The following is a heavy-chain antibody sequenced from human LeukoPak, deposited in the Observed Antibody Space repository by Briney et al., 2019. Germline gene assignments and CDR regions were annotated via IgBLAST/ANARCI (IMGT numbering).Heavy chain of an antibody. D-gene: IGHD3-10*01. CDR2: IYTSGST. J-gene: IGHJ4*02. CDR1: GGSISSGSYY. Sequence: SETLSLTCTVSGGSISSGSYYWSWIRQPAGKGLEWIGRIYTSGSTNYNPSLKSRVTISVDTSKNQFSLKLSSVTAADTAVYYCATYPFRGATHYFDYWGQGILVTVSS. CDR3: ATYPFRGATHYFDY. V-gene: IGHV4-61*02.